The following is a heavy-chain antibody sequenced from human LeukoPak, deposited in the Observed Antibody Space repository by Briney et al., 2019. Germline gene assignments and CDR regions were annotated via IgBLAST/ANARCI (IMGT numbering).Heavy chain of an antibody. CDR3: ATCPGGDYDSSGYYVDWFDP. D-gene: IGHD3-22*01. CDR1: GGTFSSYT. V-gene: IGHV1-69*02. CDR2: IIPFLGIA. J-gene: IGHJ5*02. Sequence: ASVKVSCKASGGTFSSYTISWVRQAPGQGLEWMGRIIPFLGIANYAQKFQGRVTITADKSTSTAYMELSSLRSEDTAVYYCATCPGGDYDSSGYYVDWFDPWGQGTLVTVSS.